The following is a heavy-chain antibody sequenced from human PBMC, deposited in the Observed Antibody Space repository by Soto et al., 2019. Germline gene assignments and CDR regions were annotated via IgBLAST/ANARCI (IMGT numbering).Heavy chain of an antibody. J-gene: IGHJ5*02. D-gene: IGHD2-21*02. Sequence: SETLSLTCTVSGGSISSYYWSWIRQPPGKGLEWIGYIYYSGSTNYNPSLKSRVTISVDTSKNQFSLKLSSVTAADTAVYYCARAMVVTQNWFDPWGQGTLVTVS. CDR3: ARAMVVTQNWFDP. V-gene: IGHV4-59*08. CDR2: IYYSGST. CDR1: GGSISSYY.